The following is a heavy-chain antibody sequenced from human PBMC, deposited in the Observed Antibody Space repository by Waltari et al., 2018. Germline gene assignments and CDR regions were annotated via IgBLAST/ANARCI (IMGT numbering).Heavy chain of an antibody. Sequence: EVQLMQSGVGLVQPGGSLTLSFTATGFAFSASALTWVRQAPGRGLEWLSYISHTSKTIYYADSVKGRLTVSRDNAKNSLYLQMNSLSAEDTAVYFCAKSSGFYLRSDTFDMWGQGTRVTVSS. CDR2: ISHTSKTI. CDR1: GFAFSASA. V-gene: IGHV3-48*01. J-gene: IGHJ3*02. D-gene: IGHD3-3*01. CDR3: AKSSGFYLRSDTFDM.